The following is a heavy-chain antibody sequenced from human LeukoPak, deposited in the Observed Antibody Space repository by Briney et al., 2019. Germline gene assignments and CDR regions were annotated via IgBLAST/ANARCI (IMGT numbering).Heavy chain of an antibody. CDR1: GYTFTSYD. CDR2: MNPNSGNT. V-gene: IGHV1-8*03. Sequence: ASVKVSCKASGYTFTSYDINWVRQATGQGLEWMGWMNPNSGNTGYAQKFQGRVTITRNTSISTAYMELSSLRSEDTAVYYCAKGTRGGSYYDYWGQGTLVTVSS. J-gene: IGHJ4*02. CDR3: AKGTRGGSYYDY. D-gene: IGHD1-26*01.